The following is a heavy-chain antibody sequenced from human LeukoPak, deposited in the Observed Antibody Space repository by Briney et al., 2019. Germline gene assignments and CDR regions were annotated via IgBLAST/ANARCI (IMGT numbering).Heavy chain of an antibody. J-gene: IGHJ6*03. D-gene: IGHD2/OR15-2a*01. CDR2: ISAYNGNT. CDR3: ARDRPGDFTMDV. CDR1: GYNFTSNG. V-gene: IGHV1-18*01. Sequence: GASVKVSCKASGYNFTSNGISWVRQAAGQGLEGMGWISAYNGNTNYAQKLQGRVTMTTDTSTSTAYMELRSLRSDDTAVYYCARDRPGDFTMDVWGKGTTVTVSS.